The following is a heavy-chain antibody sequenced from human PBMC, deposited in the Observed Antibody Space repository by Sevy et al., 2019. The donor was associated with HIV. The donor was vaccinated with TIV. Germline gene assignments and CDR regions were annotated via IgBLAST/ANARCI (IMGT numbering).Heavy chain of an antibody. J-gene: IGHJ3*02. CDR2: IYHSGST. D-gene: IGHD3-16*01. CDR3: ARILGVVGGGGAFDI. V-gene: IGHV4-38-2*01. CDR1: GYSISSGYY. Sequence: SETLSLTCAVSGYSISSGYYWGWIRQPPGKGLEWIGSIYHSGSTYYNPSLKSRVTISVDTSKNQFSLKLSSVTAADTAVYYCARILGVVGGGGAFDIWGQGTMVTVSS.